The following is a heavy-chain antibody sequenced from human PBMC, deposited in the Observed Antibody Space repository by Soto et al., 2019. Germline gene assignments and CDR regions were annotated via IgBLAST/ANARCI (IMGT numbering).Heavy chain of an antibody. CDR3: GRVDSSGLLDY. CDR2: IYYRGST. J-gene: IGHJ4*02. D-gene: IGHD3-22*01. V-gene: IGHV4-31*03. Sequence: QVQLQESGPGLVKPSQTLSLTCTVSGGSISSGGYYWTWIRQHPGKGLEWIGYIYYRGSTYYNSSLKSRVTISMDTSKTQFSLKLSSVTAADTAVYYCGRVDSSGLLDYWGQGTLVTVSS. CDR1: GGSISSGGYY.